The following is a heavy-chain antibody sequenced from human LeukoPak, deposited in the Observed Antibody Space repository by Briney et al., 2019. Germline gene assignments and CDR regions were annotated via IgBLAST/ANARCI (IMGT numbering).Heavy chain of an antibody. CDR1: GFTFSSYA. D-gene: IGHD6-19*01. V-gene: IGHV3-30-3*01. CDR2: ISYDGSNK. J-gene: IGHJ4*02. CDR3: ARDELVAVAGTSY. Sequence: GRSLRLSCAASGFTFSSYAMHWVRQAPGKGLEWVAVISYDGSNKYYADSVKGRFTISRDNSKNTLYLQMNSLRAEDTAVYYCARDELVAVAGTSYWGQGTLVTVSS.